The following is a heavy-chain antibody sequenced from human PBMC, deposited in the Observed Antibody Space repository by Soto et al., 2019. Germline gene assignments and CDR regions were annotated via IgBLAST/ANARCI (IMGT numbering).Heavy chain of an antibody. CDR1: GGTFTNYG. CDR3: ALRNTCHYEEWFFDL. Sequence: QVQLVQSGAEVKKPGSSVKVSCKASGGTFTNYGFGWVRQAPGQGLEWMGGIIPIFGSADYAQKFQGRVTITADRSTSTVFMELSSLRSDDTAVYYCALRNTCHYEEWFFDLWARGTLVTVSS. CDR2: IIPIFGSA. V-gene: IGHV1-69*06. J-gene: IGHJ2*01. D-gene: IGHD4-17*01.